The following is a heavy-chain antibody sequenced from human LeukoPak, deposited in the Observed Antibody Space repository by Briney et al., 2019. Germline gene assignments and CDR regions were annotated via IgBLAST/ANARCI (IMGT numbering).Heavy chain of an antibody. Sequence: KPGASVKVSCKASGYIFTDYAIHWLRQAPGQRPEWMGWMNAGNGNTKYSQKFQGRITLIRDTSAATAYMELSSLRHDDLAVYYCARGRGTSGTNRDFYYYYYMDVRGKGTTVTVSS. CDR1: GYIFTDYA. D-gene: IGHD2-2*01. J-gene: IGHJ6*03. CDR2: MNAGNGNT. CDR3: ARGRGTSGTNRDFYYYYYMDV. V-gene: IGHV1-3*01.